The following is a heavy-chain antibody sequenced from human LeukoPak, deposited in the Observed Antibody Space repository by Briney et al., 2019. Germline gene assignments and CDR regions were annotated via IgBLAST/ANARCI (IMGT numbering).Heavy chain of an antibody. D-gene: IGHD4-17*01. CDR1: GYTFSSYY. V-gene: IGHV1-2*02. CDR3: ARSLGYGDPPFDY. J-gene: IGHJ4*02. CDR2: TNPNSGGS. Sequence: ASVKVSCKASGYTFSSYYMNWVRQAPGQGLEWMGWTNPNSGGSYFAQKFKGRVTMTTDTSTSTAYMELRSLRSDDTAVYYCARSLGYGDPPFDYWGQGTLVTVSS.